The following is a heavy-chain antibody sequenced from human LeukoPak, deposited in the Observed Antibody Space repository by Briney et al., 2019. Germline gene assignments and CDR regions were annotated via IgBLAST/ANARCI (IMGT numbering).Heavy chain of an antibody. CDR2: IYSGGST. V-gene: IGHV3-53*01. Sequence: GGSLRLSCAASGFTVSSNYMSWVRQAPGKGLEWVSVIYSGGSTYYADSVKGRFTISRDNSKNTLYLQMNSLRAEDTAVYYCARDSWGSGGFDYWGQGTLVTVSS. J-gene: IGHJ4*02. CDR1: GFTVSSNY. D-gene: IGHD7-27*01. CDR3: ARDSWGSGGFDY.